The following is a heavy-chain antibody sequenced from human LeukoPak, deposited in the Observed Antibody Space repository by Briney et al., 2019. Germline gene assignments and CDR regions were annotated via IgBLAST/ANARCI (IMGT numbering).Heavy chain of an antibody. Sequence: SETLSLTCSVSGGSISSSSYYWAWIRQPPGNGLEWIGSIYYSGSTYYNPSLKSRVTISVDTSKNQFSLKLSSVTAADTAVYYCARQNSSSWYRGFMDWFDPWGQGTLVTVSS. D-gene: IGHD6-13*01. J-gene: IGHJ5*02. CDR3: ARQNSSSWYRGFMDWFDP. CDR1: GGSISSSSYY. CDR2: IYYSGST. V-gene: IGHV4-39*01.